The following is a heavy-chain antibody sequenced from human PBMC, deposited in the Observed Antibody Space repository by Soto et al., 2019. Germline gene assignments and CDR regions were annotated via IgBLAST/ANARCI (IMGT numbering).Heavy chain of an antibody. CDR3: AKSPLRLHSKGRFHYFDY. V-gene: IGHV3-23*01. CDR1: GFTFSGYA. D-gene: IGHD6-25*01. J-gene: IGHJ4*02. Sequence: PGGSLRLSCAASGFTFSGYAMSWVRQAPGKGLEWVSAISGSGGSTYYADSVKGRFTISRDNSKNTLYLQMNSLRAEDTAVYYCAKSPLRLHSKGRFHYFDYWGKGPLVTVSS. CDR2: ISGSGGST.